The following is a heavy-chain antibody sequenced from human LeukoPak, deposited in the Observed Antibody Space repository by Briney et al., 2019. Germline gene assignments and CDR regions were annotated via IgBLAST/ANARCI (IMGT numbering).Heavy chain of an antibody. J-gene: IGHJ6*02. D-gene: IGHD6-6*01. CDR1: GFTFSSYS. Sequence: GGSLRLSCAASGFTFSSYSMNWVRQAPGKGLEWVSSISSSSYIYYADSVKGRFTISRDNAKNSLYLQMNSLRAEDTAVYYCARDASIAARALGGPRMDVWGQGTTVTVSS. CDR3: ARDASIAARALGGPRMDV. V-gene: IGHV3-21*01. CDR2: ISSSSYI.